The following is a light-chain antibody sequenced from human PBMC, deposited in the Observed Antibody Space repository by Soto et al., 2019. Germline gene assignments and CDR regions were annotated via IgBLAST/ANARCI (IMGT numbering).Light chain of an antibody. CDR3: SSYTTSSTLYV. Sequence: QSVLTQPASVSRSPGQSITISCTGTGSDVGGDNYVSCYQQHPGKAPKLMIYEVSNRPSGVPNRFSGSKTGNTATLTISGLQAEDEADYYCSSYTTSSTLYVFGTGTKVTVL. CDR2: EVS. J-gene: IGLJ1*01. CDR1: GSDVGGDNY. V-gene: IGLV2-14*01.